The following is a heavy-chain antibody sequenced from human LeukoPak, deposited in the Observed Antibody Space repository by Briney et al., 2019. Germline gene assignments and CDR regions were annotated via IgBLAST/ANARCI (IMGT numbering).Heavy chain of an antibody. Sequence: ASVKVSCKASGYTFTSYYMHWVRQAPGQGLEWMGIINPSGGSTSYAQKFPGRVTMTRDMSTRRVYIEPSSLRSEDTAVYDWARVRRSIVVVVAASPRRYGFNPWGQGTLVTVSS. CDR1: GYTFTSYY. CDR3: ARVRRSIVVVVAASPRRYGFNP. D-gene: IGHD2-15*01. V-gene: IGHV1-46*03. CDR2: INPSGGST. J-gene: IGHJ5*02.